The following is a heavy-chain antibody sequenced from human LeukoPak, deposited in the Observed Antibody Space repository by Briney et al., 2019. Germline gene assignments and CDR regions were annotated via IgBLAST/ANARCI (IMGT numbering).Heavy chain of an antibody. V-gene: IGHV3-23*01. J-gene: IGHJ4*02. Sequence: GGSLRLSCAASGFTFSIYGMNWVRQAPGKGLEWVSGISPGGEITYYADSVKGRFTISRDNSKNTVSLQMHSLRAEDTATYYCAKDNGWLHYCHWGQGTLVTVSS. CDR1: GFTFSIYG. D-gene: IGHD5-24*01. CDR3: AKDNGWLHYCH. CDR2: ISPGGEIT.